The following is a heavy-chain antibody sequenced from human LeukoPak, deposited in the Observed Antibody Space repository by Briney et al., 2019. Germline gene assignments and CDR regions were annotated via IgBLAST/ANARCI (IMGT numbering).Heavy chain of an antibody. CDR3: ARDSPLGCSGGSCYFGLYYFDY. V-gene: IGHV3-7*01. Sequence: PGGSLRLSCAASGFTFSSYWMSWVRQAPGKGLEWVANIKQDGSEKYYVDSVKGRFTISRDNAKNSLYLQMNSLRAEDTAVYYCARDSPLGCSGGSCYFGLYYFDYWGQGTLVTVSS. CDR2: IKQDGSEK. D-gene: IGHD2-15*01. J-gene: IGHJ4*02. CDR1: GFTFSSYW.